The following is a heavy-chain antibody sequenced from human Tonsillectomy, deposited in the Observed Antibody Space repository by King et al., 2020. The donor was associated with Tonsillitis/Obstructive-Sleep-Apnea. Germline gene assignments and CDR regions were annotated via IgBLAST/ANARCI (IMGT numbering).Heavy chain of an antibody. CDR3: TKDKNPRFGGAGNWFDP. D-gene: IGHD3-16*01. J-gene: IGHJ5*02. V-gene: IGHV3-9*01. CDR1: GFMFHDYA. CDR2: ISWNSGSI. Sequence: QLVQSGGGLVQPGRSLRLSCAASGFMFHDYAMHWVRQVPGKGLEWVSGISWNSGSIGYADSVKGRFTISRDNAKNSLYLQMNSLRAEDTALYYCTKDKNPRFGGAGNWFDPWGQGTLVTVSS.